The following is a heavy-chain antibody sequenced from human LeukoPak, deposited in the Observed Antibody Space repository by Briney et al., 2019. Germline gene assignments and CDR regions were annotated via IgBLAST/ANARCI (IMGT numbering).Heavy chain of an antibody. CDR2: ISYDGSNK. Sequence: GGSLRLSCAASGFTFSSYGMHWVRQAPGKGLAWVAVISYDGSNKYYADSVKGRFTISRDNSKNTLYLQMNSLRAEDTAVYYCAKAESEYCSGGSCYSLFDYWGQGTLVTVSS. D-gene: IGHD2-15*01. V-gene: IGHV3-30*18. CDR3: AKAESEYCSGGSCYSLFDY. CDR1: GFTFSSYG. J-gene: IGHJ4*02.